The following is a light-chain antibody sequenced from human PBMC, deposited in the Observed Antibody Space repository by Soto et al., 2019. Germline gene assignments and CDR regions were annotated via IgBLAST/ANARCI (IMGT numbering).Light chain of an antibody. Sequence: DIQMTQSPSSVSASLVDRVAITCRASQGINSWLAWYQQKPGKAPKLLIYAASSLQSGVPSRFSGSGSGTDFTLTISSLQPEDFATYYCQQSYSTLITFGQGTRLEI. CDR2: AAS. V-gene: IGKV1-12*01. J-gene: IGKJ5*01. CDR1: QGINSW. CDR3: QQSYSTLIT.